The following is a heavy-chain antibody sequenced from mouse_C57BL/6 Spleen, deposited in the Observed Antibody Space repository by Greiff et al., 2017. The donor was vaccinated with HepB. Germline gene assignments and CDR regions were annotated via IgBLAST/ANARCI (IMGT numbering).Heavy chain of an antibody. V-gene: IGHV5-17*01. CDR2: ISSGSSTI. D-gene: IGHD1-1*01. Sequence: EVKLMESGGGLVKPGGSLKLSCAASGFTFSDYGMHWVRQAPEKGLEWVAYISSGSSTIYYADTVKGRFTISRDNAKNTLFLQMTSLRSEDTAMYYCARRGIYYYGSSYESGAMDYWGQGTSVTVSS. CDR3: ARRGIYYYGSSYESGAMDY. J-gene: IGHJ4*01. CDR1: GFTFSDYG.